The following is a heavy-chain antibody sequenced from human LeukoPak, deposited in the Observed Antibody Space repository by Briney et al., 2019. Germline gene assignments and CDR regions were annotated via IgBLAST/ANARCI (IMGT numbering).Heavy chain of an antibody. Sequence: GGSLRLSCVASGFTSGHIFTDYWMTWVRQVPGKGLEWVANINQDGSHTYYLDSVKARFTISRDNAKESVSLQMNSLRAEDTAIYYCSAILYHWGQGTLVTVSS. CDR2: INQDGSHT. D-gene: IGHD2-2*01. V-gene: IGHV3-7*01. J-gene: IGHJ4*02. CDR3: SAILYH. CDR1: GFTSGHIFTDYW.